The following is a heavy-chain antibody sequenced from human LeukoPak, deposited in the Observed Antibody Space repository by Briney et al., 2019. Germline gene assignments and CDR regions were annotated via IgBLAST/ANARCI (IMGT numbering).Heavy chain of an antibody. V-gene: IGHV4-38-2*02. J-gene: IGHJ4*02. Sequence: PSETLSLTCTVSGYSISSGYYRGWIRQPPGEGLEWIGSIYHSGSTYYNPSLKSRVTISVDTSKNQFSLKLSSVTAADTAVYYCARQGSISAFDFWGRGTLVTISS. CDR3: ARQGSISAFDF. D-gene: IGHD2-21*01. CDR1: GYSISSGYY. CDR2: IYHSGST.